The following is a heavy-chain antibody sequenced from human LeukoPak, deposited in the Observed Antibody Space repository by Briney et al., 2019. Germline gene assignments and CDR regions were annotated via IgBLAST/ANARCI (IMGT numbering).Heavy chain of an antibody. Sequence: GGSLRLSCAVSGFAFSSYSMNWVRQAPGKGLEWVSYISSSGTTIYYADSVKGRFTISRDNVKNPLYLQMNSLRADDTAVYYCARRLDYWGQGTLVTVSS. CDR2: ISSSGTTI. CDR1: GFAFSSYS. V-gene: IGHV3-48*01. J-gene: IGHJ4*02. CDR3: ARRLDY.